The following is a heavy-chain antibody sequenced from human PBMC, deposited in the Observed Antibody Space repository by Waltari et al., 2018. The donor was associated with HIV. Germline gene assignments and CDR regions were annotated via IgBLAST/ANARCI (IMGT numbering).Heavy chain of an antibody. CDR1: GYIFTSDG. V-gene: IGHV1-18*01. Sequence: QVQLVQSGAEVKKPGASVNVSCRTSGYIFTSDGIGWVRQAPGQGLDWMGWISAYNGNTHYAQTFQGRVTMTRDTSTSTAYMELRSLASDDTAVYFCARGEQVDYYFDYWGQGTLVTVSS. CDR3: ARGEQVDYYFDY. CDR2: ISAYNGNT. D-gene: IGHD1-26*01. J-gene: IGHJ4*02.